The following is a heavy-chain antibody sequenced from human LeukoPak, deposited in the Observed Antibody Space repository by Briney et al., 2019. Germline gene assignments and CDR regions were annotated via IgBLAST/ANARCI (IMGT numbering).Heavy chain of an antibody. J-gene: IGHJ4*02. CDR1: GFTFSSYE. V-gene: IGHV3-48*03. CDR2: ISSSGSTI. Sequence: PGGSLRLSCAASGFTFSSYEMNWVRQAPGKGLEWVSYISSSGSTIYYADSVKGRFTISRDNAKNSLYLQMNSLRAEDTAVYHCARDLISQGDYWGQGTLVTVSS. CDR3: ARDLISQGDY.